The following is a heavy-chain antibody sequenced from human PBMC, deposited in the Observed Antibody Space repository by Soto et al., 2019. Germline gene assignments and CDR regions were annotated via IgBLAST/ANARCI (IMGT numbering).Heavy chain of an antibody. J-gene: IGHJ4*02. CDR3: ARSPADDYGDYGGLDY. V-gene: IGHV4-30-2*01. D-gene: IGHD4-17*01. CDR1: GGSISSGGYS. Sequence: QLQLQESGSGLVKPSQTLSLTCAVSGGSISSGGYSWSWIRQPPGKGLEWIGYIYHSGSTYYNPSFKRRVTRSVDRSKSQFSLKLGSVTAADTAVYYCARSPADDYGDYGGLDYGGQGTIVTVSS. CDR2: IYHSGST.